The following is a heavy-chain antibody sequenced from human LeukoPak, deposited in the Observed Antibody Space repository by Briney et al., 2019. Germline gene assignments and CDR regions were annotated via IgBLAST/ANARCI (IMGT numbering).Heavy chain of an antibody. Sequence: SETLSLTCTVSGGSISSSSYYWGWIRQPPGKGLEWIGSIYYSGSTYYNPSLKSRVTISVDTSKNQFSLKLSSVTAADTAVYYCARHDEMTTVTTGYDYWGQGTLVTVSS. CDR1: GGSISSSSYY. CDR2: IYYSGST. V-gene: IGHV4-39*01. J-gene: IGHJ4*02. D-gene: IGHD4-17*01. CDR3: ARHDEMTTVTTGYDY.